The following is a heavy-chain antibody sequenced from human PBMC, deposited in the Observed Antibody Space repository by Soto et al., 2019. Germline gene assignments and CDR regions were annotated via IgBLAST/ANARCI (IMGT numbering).Heavy chain of an antibody. CDR1: GASVTSGSYY. CDR2: SYYGGTT. CDR3: ARASSPYFDLFSAFDP. V-gene: IGHV4-61*01. J-gene: IGHJ5*02. Sequence: SETLSLTCTVSGASVTSGSYYWSWIRQPPGKGLEWIGYSYYGGTTKYNPSLKSRVTISVDTAENQFSLKLTSVTAADTAVYFCARASSPYFDLFSAFDPWGQGTLVTVSS. D-gene: IGHD3-9*01.